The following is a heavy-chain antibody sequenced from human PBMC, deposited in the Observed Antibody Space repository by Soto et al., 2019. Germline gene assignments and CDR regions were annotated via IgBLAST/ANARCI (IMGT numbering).Heavy chain of an antibody. CDR2: ISGSGGST. V-gene: IGHV3-23*01. CDR1: GFTFSSYA. Sequence: PVGSLRLSCAASGFTFSSYAMSWVRQARGKGLEWVSAISGSGGSTYYADSVKGRFTISRDNSKNTLYLQMNSLRAEDTAIYYATGQLLRYYYYGMDVWGQGTTVTVSS. CDR3: TGQLLRYYYYGMDV. J-gene: IGHJ6*02. D-gene: IGHD2-2*01.